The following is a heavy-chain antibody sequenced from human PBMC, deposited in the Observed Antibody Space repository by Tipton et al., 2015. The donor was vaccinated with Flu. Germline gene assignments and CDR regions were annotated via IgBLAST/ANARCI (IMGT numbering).Heavy chain of an antibody. Sequence: TLSLTCTVSGGSISSYYWSWIRQPPGKGLEWIGYIYYSGSTNYNPSPKSRVTISVDTSKNQFSLKLSSVTAADTAVYYCARQVAYYGYGYWGQGTLVTVSS. CDR1: GGSISSYY. CDR3: ARQVAYYGYGY. J-gene: IGHJ4*02. V-gene: IGHV4-59*08. D-gene: IGHD3-10*01. CDR2: IYYSGST.